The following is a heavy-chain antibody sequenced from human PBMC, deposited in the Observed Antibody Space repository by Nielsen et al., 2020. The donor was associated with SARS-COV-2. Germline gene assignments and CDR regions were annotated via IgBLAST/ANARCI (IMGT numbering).Heavy chain of an antibody. CDR1: GGSFSGYY. CDR3: ARVGLWYVARFVDTAMVGPGYYYMDV. J-gene: IGHJ6*03. D-gene: IGHD5-18*01. V-gene: IGHV4-34*01. CDR2: INHSGST. Sequence: SETLSLTCAVYGGSFSGYYWSWIRQPPGKGLEWIGEINHSGSTNYNPSLKSRVTISVDTSKNQFSLKLSSVTAADTAVYYCARVGLWYVARFVDTAMVGPGYYYMDVWGKGTTVTVSS.